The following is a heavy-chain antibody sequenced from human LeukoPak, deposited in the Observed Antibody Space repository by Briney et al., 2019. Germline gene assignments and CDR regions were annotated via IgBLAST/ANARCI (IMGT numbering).Heavy chain of an antibody. CDR2: ISSSGSTI. CDR3: ASHLTWGRTMVRGVTHFDY. Sequence: GGSLRLSCAASGFTFSSYEMNWVRQAPGKGLEWVSYISSSGSTIYYADSVKGRFTISRDNAKNSLYLQMNSLRAEDTAVYYCASHLTWGRTMVRGVTHFDYWGQGTLVTVSS. V-gene: IGHV3-48*03. D-gene: IGHD3-10*01. CDR1: GFTFSSYE. J-gene: IGHJ4*02.